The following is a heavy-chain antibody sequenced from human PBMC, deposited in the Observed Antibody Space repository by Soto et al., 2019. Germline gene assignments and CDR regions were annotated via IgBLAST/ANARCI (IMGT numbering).Heavy chain of an antibody. J-gene: IGHJ4*02. D-gene: IGHD3-10*01. V-gene: IGHV3-48*03. Sequence: PGGSLRLSCAASGFTFSSYEMNWVRQAPGKGLEWVSYISSSGSTIYYADSVKGRFTISRDNAKNSLYLQMNSLRAEDTAVYYCARDGEMAPSTFDYWGQGTLVTVSS. CDR2: ISSSGSTI. CDR3: ARDGEMAPSTFDY. CDR1: GFTFSSYE.